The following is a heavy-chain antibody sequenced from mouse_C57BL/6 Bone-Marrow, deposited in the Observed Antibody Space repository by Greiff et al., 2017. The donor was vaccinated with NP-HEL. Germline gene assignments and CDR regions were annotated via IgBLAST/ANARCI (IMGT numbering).Heavy chain of an antibody. CDR1: GYTFTDYY. V-gene: IGHV1-19*01. D-gene: IGHD2-4*01. CDR2: INPYNGGT. CDR3: AKGDYDVYFDY. Sequence: VQLKQSGPVLVKPGASVKMSCKASGYTFTDYYMNWVKQSHGKSLEWIGVINPYNGGTSYNQKFKGKATLTVDKSSSTAYMELNSLTSEDSAVYYCAKGDYDVYFDYWGQGTTLTVSS. J-gene: IGHJ2*01.